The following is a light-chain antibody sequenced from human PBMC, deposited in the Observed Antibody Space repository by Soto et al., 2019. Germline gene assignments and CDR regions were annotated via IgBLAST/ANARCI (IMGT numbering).Light chain of an antibody. J-gene: IGLJ1*01. CDR3: SSYTSNSTPYV. Sequence: QSALTQPASVSGSPGQSITISCTGTSSDVGGYDYVSWYQLHPGKAPKLMIYDVSNRPSGVSNRFSSSKSGNTASLTISGLQAEDEADYYCSSYTSNSTPYVFGTGTKLTVL. CDR2: DVS. V-gene: IGLV2-14*03. CDR1: SSDVGGYDY.